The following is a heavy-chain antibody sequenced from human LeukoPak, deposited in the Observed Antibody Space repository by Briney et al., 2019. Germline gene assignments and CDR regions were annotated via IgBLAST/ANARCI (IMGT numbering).Heavy chain of an antibody. Sequence: GGSLRLSCAASGFTFSSYAMSWVRQAPGKGLEWVSAIRGGDGSSYYTDSAKGRFTISRDNSKNTLYLQMNSLRAEDTAVYYCAKADGDFDWLLLSTYYYYYGMDVWGQGTTVTVSS. CDR1: GFTFSSYA. V-gene: IGHV3-23*01. D-gene: IGHD3-9*01. CDR3: AKADGDFDWLLLSTYYYYYGMDV. J-gene: IGHJ6*02. CDR2: IRGGDGSS.